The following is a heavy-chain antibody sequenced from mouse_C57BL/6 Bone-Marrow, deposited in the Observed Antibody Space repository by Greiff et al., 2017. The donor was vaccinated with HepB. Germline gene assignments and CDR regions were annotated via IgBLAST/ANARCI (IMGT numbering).Heavy chain of an antibody. Sequence: VQLQQPGAELVKPGASVKLSCKASGYTFTSYWMQWVKQRPGQGLEWIGEIDPSDSYTNYNQKFKGKATLTVDTSSSTAYMQLSSLTSEDSAVYYCARIYYGNYELTWFAYWGQGTLVTVSA. J-gene: IGHJ3*01. D-gene: IGHD2-1*01. CDR2: IDPSDSYT. V-gene: IGHV1-50*01. CDR1: GYTFTSYW. CDR3: ARIYYGNYELTWFAY.